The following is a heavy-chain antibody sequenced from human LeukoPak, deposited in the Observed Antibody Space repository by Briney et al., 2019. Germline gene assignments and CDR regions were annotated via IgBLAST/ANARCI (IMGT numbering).Heavy chain of an antibody. V-gene: IGHV1-18*01. CDR3: ARDWHGAAGPGDYFDY. J-gene: IGHJ4*02. Sequence: GASVKVSCKASDYTFTSYGIRWVRQAPGQGLEWMGWISAYNGNTNYAQKLQGRVTMTTDTSTSTAYMELRSLRSDDTAVYYCARDWHGAAGPGDYFDYWGQGTLVTVSS. D-gene: IGHD6-13*01. CDR2: ISAYNGNT. CDR1: DYTFTSYG.